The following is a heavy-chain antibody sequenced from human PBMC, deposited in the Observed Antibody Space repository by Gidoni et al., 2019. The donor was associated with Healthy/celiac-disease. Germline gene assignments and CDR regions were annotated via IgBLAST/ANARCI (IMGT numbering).Heavy chain of an antibody. V-gene: IGHV4-34*01. J-gene: IGHJ6*02. CDR3: ARGRDYYGMDV. Sequence: QVQLQQWGAGLLKPSETLSLTCAVYGGSFSGYYWSWIRQPPGKGLEWIGEINHSGSTNYNPSLKSRVTISVDTSKNQFSLKLSSVTAADTAVYYCARGRDYYGMDVWGQGTTATVSS. CDR2: INHSGST. CDR1: GGSFSGYY.